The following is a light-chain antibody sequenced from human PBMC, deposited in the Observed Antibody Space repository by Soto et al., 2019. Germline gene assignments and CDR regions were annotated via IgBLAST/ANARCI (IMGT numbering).Light chain of an antibody. CDR3: QSYDSSLSGVV. J-gene: IGLJ2*01. CDR1: SSNIGAGYG. Sequence: QSVLTQPPSVSGAPGQRVTISCTGSSSNIGAGYGVHWYQQLPGTAPKLLMYGNSNRPSGVPDRFSGSKSGTSASLAITGLQAEDEADYYCQSYDSSLSGVVFGGGTKVTVL. CDR2: GNS. V-gene: IGLV1-40*01.